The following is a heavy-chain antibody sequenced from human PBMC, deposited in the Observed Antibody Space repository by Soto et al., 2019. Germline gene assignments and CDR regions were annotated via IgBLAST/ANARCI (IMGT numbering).Heavy chain of an antibody. CDR2: ISSTGGST. D-gene: IGHD6-13*01. CDR3: AKLRVVSSWYRDFDS. J-gene: IGHJ4*02. Sequence: EVQLLESGGGLEQPGGSLRLTCAASGFTFTDYAMSWVRQAPGKGLEWVSMISSTGGSTYYADSVKGRFTISRDDSTNPVSLQMNSLRAEDTAVYYCAKLRVVSSWYRDFDSWGQVTLVTFS. CDR1: GFTFTDYA. V-gene: IGHV3-23*01.